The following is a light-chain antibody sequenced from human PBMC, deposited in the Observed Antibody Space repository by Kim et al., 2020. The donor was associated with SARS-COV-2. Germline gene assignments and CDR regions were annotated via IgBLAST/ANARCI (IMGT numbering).Light chain of an antibody. V-gene: IGKV3-15*01. CDR2: GTS. CDR1: QSVSSN. Sequence: VSPGERATPSCRASQSVSSNLAWYQQKPGQAPRLLIYGTSTRATGIPVRFSGSGSGTEFTLTISSLQSEDFALYYCHQYSDWPPYSFGQGTKLEI. J-gene: IGKJ2*03. CDR3: HQYSDWPPYS.